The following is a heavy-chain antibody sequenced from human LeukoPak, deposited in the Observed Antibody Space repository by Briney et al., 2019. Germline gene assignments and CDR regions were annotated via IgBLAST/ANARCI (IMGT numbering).Heavy chain of an antibody. Sequence: GGSLRLSCAASGFTFNKYWVYWVRQAPGKGLVWVSRISFDAATTSYADSVKGRFTISRDNVKNTVSLQMNSLRAEDTAIYYCARGASSGHYVSGDYWGQGTLVTVSA. CDR2: ISFDAATT. J-gene: IGHJ4*02. CDR1: GFTFNKYW. CDR3: ARGASSGHYVSGDY. V-gene: IGHV3-74*01. D-gene: IGHD3-22*01.